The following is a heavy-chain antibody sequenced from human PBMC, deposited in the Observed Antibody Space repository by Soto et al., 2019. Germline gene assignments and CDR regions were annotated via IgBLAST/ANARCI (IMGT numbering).Heavy chain of an antibody. V-gene: IGHV1-18*01. CDR1: GYTFTSYG. Sequence: ASVKVSCKASGYTFTSYGFSWVRQAPGHGLEWMGWINAQNGDTNYAQKFQGRATLTTDTSTTTAYMELRNLRSDDTAVYYCVRDFCPSTSCFPGDYWGVGTQVTXSS. D-gene: IGHD2-2*01. J-gene: IGHJ4*02. CDR3: VRDFCPSTSCFPGDY. CDR2: INAQNGDT.